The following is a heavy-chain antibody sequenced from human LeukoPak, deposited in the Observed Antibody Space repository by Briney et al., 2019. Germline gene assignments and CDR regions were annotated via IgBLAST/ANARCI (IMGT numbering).Heavy chain of an antibody. J-gene: IGHJ6*02. CDR1: GFTFSSYA. Sequence: GGSLRLSCAASGFTFSSYAMHWVRQAPGKGLEWVSSISSSSSYIYYADSVKGRFTISRDNAKNSLYLQMNSLRAKDTAVYYCARGPGGDGDYADAYYYGMDVWGQGTTVTVSS. CDR2: ISSSSSYI. V-gene: IGHV3-21*01. CDR3: ARGPGGDGDYADAYYYGMDV. D-gene: IGHD4-17*01.